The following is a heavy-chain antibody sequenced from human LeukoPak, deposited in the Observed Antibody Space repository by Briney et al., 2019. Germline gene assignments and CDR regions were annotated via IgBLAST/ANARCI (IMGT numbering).Heavy chain of an antibody. CDR1: GGSISSGGYY. V-gene: IGHV4-31*03. D-gene: IGHD4-17*01. J-gene: IGHJ4*02. Sequence: SQTLSLTCTVSGGSISSGGYYWSWIRQHPGKGLEWIGYIYYSGSTYYNPSLKSRVTKSVDTSKNQFSLKLSSVTAADTAVYYCAREPSVTTDDWGQGTLVTVSS. CDR3: AREPSVTTDD. CDR2: IYYSGST.